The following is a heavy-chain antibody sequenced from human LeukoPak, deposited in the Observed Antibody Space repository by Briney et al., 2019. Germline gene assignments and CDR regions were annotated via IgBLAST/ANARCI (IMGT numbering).Heavy chain of an antibody. V-gene: IGHV3-23*01. D-gene: IGHD6-19*01. CDR3: AKAKQWPVPYWYFDL. J-gene: IGHJ2*01. Sequence: GGSLRLSCAASGSTFSSYAMSWVRQTPGKGLEWVSAISGSGGSTYYADSVKGRFTISRDDSKNTLYLQMNSLRAEDTAVYYCAKAKQWPVPYWYFDLWGRGTLVTVSS. CDR2: ISGSGGST. CDR1: GSTFSSYA.